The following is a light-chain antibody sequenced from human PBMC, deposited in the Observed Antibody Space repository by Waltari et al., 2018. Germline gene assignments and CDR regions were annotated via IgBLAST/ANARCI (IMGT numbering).Light chain of an antibody. Sequence: EIVLTQSPGTLSLSPGERATLSCRASQSVSKYLAWYQQKPGQAPRLLIYDASTRATGIPDRFSGSGSGTDFSLTISRLEPEDFAVYYCQKYVSLPATFGQWP. CDR3: QKYVSLPAT. V-gene: IGKV3-20*01. CDR2: DAS. CDR1: QSVSKY. J-gene: IGKJ1*01.